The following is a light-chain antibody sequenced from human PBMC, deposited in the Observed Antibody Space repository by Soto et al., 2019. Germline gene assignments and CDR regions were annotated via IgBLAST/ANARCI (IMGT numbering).Light chain of an antibody. CDR2: GAS. Sequence: EVVMTQSPATLSVSPGERAPLSCRASQSVSSNLAWYQQQPGQAPRLIIYGASTRATGIPARFSGSGSGTECTLTISSLQSEDFAVYYCQQYNNWPRTFGQGTKVDIK. CDR1: QSVSSN. V-gene: IGKV3-15*01. CDR3: QQYNNWPRT. J-gene: IGKJ1*01.